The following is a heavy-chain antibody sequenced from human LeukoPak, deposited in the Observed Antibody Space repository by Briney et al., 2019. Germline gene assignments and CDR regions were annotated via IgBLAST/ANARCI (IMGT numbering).Heavy chain of an antibody. CDR1: GYSFTSYW. D-gene: IGHD3-16*02. CDR2: IYPGDSDT. V-gene: IGHV5-51*01. CDR3: ARRTRGGLSYYYYYYMDV. Sequence: HGESLKISCKGSGYSFTSYWIGWVRQMPGKSLEWMGIIYPGDSDTRYSPSFQGQVTISADKSISTAYLQWSSLKASDTAMYYCARRTRGGLSYYYYYYMDVWGKGTTVTVSS. J-gene: IGHJ6*03.